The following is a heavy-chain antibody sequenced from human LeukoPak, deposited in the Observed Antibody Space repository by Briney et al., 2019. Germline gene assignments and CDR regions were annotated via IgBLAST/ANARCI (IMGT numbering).Heavy chain of an antibody. J-gene: IGHJ4*02. CDR2: TYYRSKWYN. Sequence: SQTLSLTCAIPGDNVSSNSAAWNWIRQSPSRGLEWLGRTYYRSKWYNDYAVSVKSRITFNPDTSKNQFSLQLNSVTPEDTAMYFCARGSIAAGNVFDCWGQGALVTVSS. V-gene: IGHV6-1*01. D-gene: IGHD6-25*01. CDR3: ARGSIAAGNVFDC. CDR1: GDNVSSNSAA.